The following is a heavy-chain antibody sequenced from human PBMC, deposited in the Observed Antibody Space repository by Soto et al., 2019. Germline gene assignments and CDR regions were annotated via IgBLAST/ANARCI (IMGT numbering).Heavy chain of an antibody. V-gene: IGHV4-31*03. J-gene: IGHJ4*02. CDR1: GGSINSGGYY. CDR3: ARGNRQSGYSSSWVFDY. Sequence: QVQLRESGPGLVKPSQTLSLTCTVSGGSINSGGYYWNWIRQHPGKGLECIGYMYYSGSTYYNPFPRRRVIIPADTSENHFSLKLSSVTAAATAVYFCARGNRQSGYSSSWVFDYWAQGTLVNVSS. D-gene: IGHD6-13*01. CDR2: MYYSGST.